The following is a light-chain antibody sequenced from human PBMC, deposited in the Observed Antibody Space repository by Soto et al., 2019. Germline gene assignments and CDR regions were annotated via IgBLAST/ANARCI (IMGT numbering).Light chain of an antibody. CDR1: QGISIY. V-gene: IGKV1-39*01. Sequence: DIQMTQSPTSLSASVGDRVTITCRASQGISIYLNWYQQKAGKAPKLLIHAASSLRSGVPSRFSGSGSGTAFTLTISSLQPEDFATYYCQQSFSNSPYTFGPGTKVEIK. CDR2: AAS. CDR3: QQSFSNSPYT. J-gene: IGKJ2*01.